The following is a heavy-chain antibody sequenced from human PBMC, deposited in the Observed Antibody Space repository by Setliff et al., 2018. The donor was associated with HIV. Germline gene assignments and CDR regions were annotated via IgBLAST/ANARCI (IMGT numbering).Heavy chain of an antibody. CDR3: ARDRYAGEIDY. D-gene: IGHD3-10*01. CDR1: GGSISSGEYY. V-gene: IGHV4-31*03. Sequence: TSETLSLTCTVSGGSISSGEYYWNWNRQHPGKGLGWIGYISYTGSTYFNPSLKSRVTLSIDTSKNQFSLKLSSVTAADTAVYYCARDRYAGEIDYWGQGTLVTVSS. J-gene: IGHJ4*02. CDR2: ISYTGST.